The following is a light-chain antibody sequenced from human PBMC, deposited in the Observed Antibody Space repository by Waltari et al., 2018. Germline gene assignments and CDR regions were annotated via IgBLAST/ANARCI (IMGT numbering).Light chain of an antibody. CDR3: QQRSNWTPHT. Sequence: EIVLTQSPATLSLSPGDTATLSCRASQSVGSYLAWYQQKPGQPPRLLIYDAYNRATGVPARFRGSGSGTDFTLTISSLEAEDFAVYYCQQRSNWTPHTFGQGARLEIK. V-gene: IGKV3-11*01. J-gene: IGKJ2*01. CDR2: DAY. CDR1: QSVGSY.